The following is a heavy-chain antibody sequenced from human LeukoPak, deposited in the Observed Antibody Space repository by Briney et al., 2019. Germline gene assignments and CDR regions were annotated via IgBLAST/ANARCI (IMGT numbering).Heavy chain of an antibody. Sequence: SETLSLTCTVSGGSISSSSYYWGWIRQPPGKGLERIGSIYYSGSTYYNPSLKSRVTISVDTSKNQFSLKLSSVTAADTAVYYCARHARPTPNSQPPTVDYWGQGTLVTVSS. CDR3: ARHARPTPNSQPPTVDY. CDR2: IYYSGST. CDR1: GGSISSSSYY. V-gene: IGHV4-39*01. D-gene: IGHD4-17*01. J-gene: IGHJ4*02.